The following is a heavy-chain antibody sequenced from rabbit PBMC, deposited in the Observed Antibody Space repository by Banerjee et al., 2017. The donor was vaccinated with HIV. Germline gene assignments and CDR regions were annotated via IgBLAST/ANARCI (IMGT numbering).Heavy chain of an antibody. V-gene: IGHV1S45*01. D-gene: IGHD2-1*01. CDR1: GFDFSSSYY. J-gene: IGHJ4*01. CDR3: ARVGMTMVINL. CDR2: IYTGSSGST. Sequence: QEQVEESGGGLVQPEGSLTLTCTASGFDFSSSYYMCWVRQAPGKGLEWIGCIYTGSSGSTYYASWAKGRFTISKTSSTTVTLQMTSLTAADTATYFCARVGMTMVINLWGQGTLVTVS.